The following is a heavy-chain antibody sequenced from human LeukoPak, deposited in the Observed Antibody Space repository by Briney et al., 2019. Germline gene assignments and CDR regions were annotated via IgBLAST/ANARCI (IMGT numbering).Heavy chain of an antibody. CDR3: ARDDSNYYYDSSGYYTHYYYMDV. V-gene: IGHV3-21*01. CDR2: ISSSSSYI. J-gene: IGHJ6*03. Sequence: GGSLRLSCAASGFTFSSYSMNWVRQAPGKGLEWVSSISSSSSYIYYADSVKGRFTISRDNAKNSLYLQMNSLRAEDTAVYYCARDDSNYYYDSSGYYTHYYYMDVWGKGTTVTVSS. D-gene: IGHD3-22*01. CDR1: GFTFSSYS.